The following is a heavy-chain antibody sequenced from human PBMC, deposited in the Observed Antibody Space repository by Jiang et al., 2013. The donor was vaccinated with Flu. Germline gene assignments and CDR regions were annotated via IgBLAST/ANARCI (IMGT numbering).Heavy chain of an antibody. CDR3: ARDLRPVILQGRDNTPDY. J-gene: IGHJ4*02. CDR2: QRLAMVT. V-gene: IGHV1-3*01. Sequence: EWMGVDQRLAMVTQNNSQKFQGRVTITRDTSASTAYMELSSLRSEDTAVYYCARDLRPVILQGRDNTPDYWGQGTLVTVSS. D-gene: IGHD2-21*01.